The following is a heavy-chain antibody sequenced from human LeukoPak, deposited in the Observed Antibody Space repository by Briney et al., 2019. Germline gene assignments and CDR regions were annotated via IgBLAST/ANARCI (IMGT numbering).Heavy chain of an antibody. Sequence: SVKVPCKASGGTFSSYAISWVRQAPGQGLEWMGGIIPIFGTADYAQKFQGRVTITADESTSTAYMELSSLRSEDTAVYYCARAYYYDSSGYYYDYYYYMDVWGKGTTVTVSS. J-gene: IGHJ6*03. CDR1: GGTFSSYA. V-gene: IGHV1-69*13. D-gene: IGHD3-22*01. CDR2: IIPIFGTA. CDR3: ARAYYYDSSGYYYDYYYYMDV.